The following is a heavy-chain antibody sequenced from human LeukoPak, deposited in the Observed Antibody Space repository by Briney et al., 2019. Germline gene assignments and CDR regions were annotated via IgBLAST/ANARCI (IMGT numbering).Heavy chain of an antibody. Sequence: LLGGSLRLSCAASGFTFDDYGMSWVRQAPGEGLEWVSGINWDGGSTGYADSVKGRFTISRDNAKNSLYLQMNSLRAEDTALYYCARVRAAAGLYYFDYWGQGTLVTVSS. CDR2: INWDGGST. J-gene: IGHJ4*02. D-gene: IGHD6-13*01. CDR3: ARVRAAAGLYYFDY. CDR1: GFTFDDYG. V-gene: IGHV3-20*04.